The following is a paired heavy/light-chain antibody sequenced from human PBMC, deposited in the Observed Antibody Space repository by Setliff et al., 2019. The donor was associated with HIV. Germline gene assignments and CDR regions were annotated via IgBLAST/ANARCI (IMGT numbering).Light chain of an antibody. CDR1: SSNIGAGYD. CDR2: GNI. Sequence: QSVLTQPPSVSGAPGQRVTISCTGRSSNIGAGYDVHWYQLLPGTAPKLLIFGNINRPSGVPDRFSGSQSGASASLAITGLQADDEAHYYCQSFDSGLSAVVFGGGTKLTVL. CDR3: QSFDSGLSAVV. V-gene: IGLV1-40*01. J-gene: IGLJ2*01.
Heavy chain of an antibody. CDR3: ARDPGGMDY. J-gene: IGHJ4*02. D-gene: IGHD1-20*01. CDR2: INLSRST. CDR1: GASFSDPY. Sequence: QVRLQQWGTGLLKPSETLSLTCAVYGASFSDPYWSWIRQCPGKGLEWIGEINLSRSTNYNPSLKSRVIISVDPSKNQFSLKLRSVTAADTGVYYCARDPGGMDYWGQGTQVTVSS. V-gene: IGHV4-34*01.